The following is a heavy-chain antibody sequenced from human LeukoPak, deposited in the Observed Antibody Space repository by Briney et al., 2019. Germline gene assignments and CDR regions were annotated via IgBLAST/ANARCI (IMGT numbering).Heavy chain of an antibody. D-gene: IGHD3-22*01. CDR1: GFTFSSYS. Sequence: PGGSLRLSCAASGFTFSSYSMNWVRQAPGKGLEWVSAISGSGGSTYYADSVKGRFTISRDNSKNTLYLQMNSLRAEDTAVYYCAKDLTDYYDSSGYEGDFDYWGQGTLVTVSS. J-gene: IGHJ4*02. CDR2: ISGSGGST. CDR3: AKDLTDYYDSSGYEGDFDY. V-gene: IGHV3-23*01.